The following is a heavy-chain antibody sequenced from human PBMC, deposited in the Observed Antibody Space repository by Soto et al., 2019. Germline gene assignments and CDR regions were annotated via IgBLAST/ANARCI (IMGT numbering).Heavy chain of an antibody. J-gene: IGHJ4*02. CDR1: GGSISNYY. Sequence: PSETLSLTCTVSGGSISNYYWSWIRQPPGKGLEWIGYIYYRGNTNYNPSLKSRVTISLDTSKNQLSLNLSSVTAADTAVYYCARHPGYYDILTGYSTYYFDYWGQGILVTVSS. CDR2: IYYRGNT. CDR3: ARHPGYYDILTGYSTYYFDY. V-gene: IGHV4-59*08. D-gene: IGHD3-9*01.